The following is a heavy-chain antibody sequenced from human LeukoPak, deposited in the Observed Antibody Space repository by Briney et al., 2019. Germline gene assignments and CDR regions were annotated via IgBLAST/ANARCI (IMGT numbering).Heavy chain of an antibody. Sequence: GGSLRLSCAASGFTFSNYVMNWVRQAPGKGLEWVSSISSSSSYISYADSVEGRFTISRDNAKNSLYLQMNSLRAEDTAVYYCARAPRGSGWSHFFNWGQGTLVTVSS. CDR3: ARAPRGSGWSHFFN. J-gene: IGHJ4*02. D-gene: IGHD6-19*01. CDR1: GFTFSNYV. V-gene: IGHV3-21*01. CDR2: ISSSSSYI.